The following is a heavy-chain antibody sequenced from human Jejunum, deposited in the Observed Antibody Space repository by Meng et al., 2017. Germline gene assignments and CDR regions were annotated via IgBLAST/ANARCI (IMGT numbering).Heavy chain of an antibody. J-gene: IGHJ4*02. CDR1: GFTFSTYA. CDR3: ARGGSSSWYVYFDY. D-gene: IGHD6-13*01. CDR2: ISNTGGST. V-gene: IGHV3-23*01. Sequence: GGSLRLSCAASGFTFSTYAMSWVRHSPGKGLEWVSSISNTGGSTYLTDSVKGRFTMSRDNSKNMVYLQMNSLRVEDTAVYYCARGGSSSWYVYFDYWGQGTLVTVSS.